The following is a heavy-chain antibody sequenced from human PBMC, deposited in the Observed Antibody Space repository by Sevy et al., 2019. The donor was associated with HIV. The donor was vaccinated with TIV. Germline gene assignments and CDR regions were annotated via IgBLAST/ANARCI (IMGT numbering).Heavy chain of an antibody. Sequence: GGSLRLSCAASGFTFSSYAMHWVRQAPGNGLEWVAVISYDGSNKYYADSVKGRFTISRDNSKNTLYLQMNSLRAEDTAVYYCARQYCSGGSCYFGADAFDISGQRTLVTVSS. CDR2: ISYDGSNK. J-gene: IGHJ3*02. CDR3: ARQYCSGGSCYFGADAFDI. V-gene: IGHV3-30-3*01. CDR1: GFTFSSYA. D-gene: IGHD2-15*01.